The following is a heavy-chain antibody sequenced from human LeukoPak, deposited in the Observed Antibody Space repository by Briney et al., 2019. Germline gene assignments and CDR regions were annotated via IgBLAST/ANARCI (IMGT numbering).Heavy chain of an antibody. D-gene: IGHD3-3*01. CDR3: ARDRSDFSLAYHYFYMDV. CDR2: ISGSGGST. J-gene: IGHJ6*03. V-gene: IGHV3-23*01. Sequence: GGSLRLSCAASGFTFSSYAMSWVRQAPGKGLEWVSAISGSGGSTYYADSVKGRFSISRDNSKNTLYLQMNSLRAEDTAIYYCARDRSDFSLAYHYFYMDVWGKGTTVTVSS. CDR1: GFTFSSYA.